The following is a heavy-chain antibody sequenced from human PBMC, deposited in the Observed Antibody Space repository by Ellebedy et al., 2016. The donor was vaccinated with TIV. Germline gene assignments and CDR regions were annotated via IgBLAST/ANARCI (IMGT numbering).Heavy chain of an antibody. Sequence: GGSLRLSCGASGFSFRSYWMTWVRQAPGKGLEWVANINQDGSDKYYVDSVKGRFTISRDNGKNSLYLQMNSLRAEDTAVYYCATDGSYGDYLSPTHAFEIWGQGTKVTVSS. D-gene: IGHD4-17*01. CDR3: ATDGSYGDYLSPTHAFEI. V-gene: IGHV3-7*01. J-gene: IGHJ3*02. CDR2: INQDGSDK. CDR1: GFSFRSYW.